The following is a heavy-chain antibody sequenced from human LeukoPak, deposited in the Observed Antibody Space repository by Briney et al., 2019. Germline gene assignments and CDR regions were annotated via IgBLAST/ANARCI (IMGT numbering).Heavy chain of an antibody. CDR1: GSYW. V-gene: IGHV3-74*01. CDR3: VSFYETY. D-gene: IGHD2/OR15-2a*01. J-gene: IGHJ4*02. CDR2: INSDGSWT. Sequence: GGSLRLSCAASGSYWMHWVRQAPGKGLVWVSHINSDGSWTSYADSVKGRFAISKDNAKNAVYLQMNNLRAEDTAVYYCVSFYETYWGRGTLVTVSS.